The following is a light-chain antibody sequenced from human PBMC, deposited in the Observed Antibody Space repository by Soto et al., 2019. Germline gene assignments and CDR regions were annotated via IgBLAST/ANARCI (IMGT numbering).Light chain of an antibody. CDR2: TAS. V-gene: IGKV1-39*01. CDR3: QQYYTLPT. Sequence: IQMTQSPSSLSVSVGERVTITCRASQSISIYVNWYQQKSGRAPKLLIYTASSLQSGVPSRFSGSGSGTDFTLTISGLQPEDFATYYCQQYYTLPTFGQGTRLEIE. J-gene: IGKJ5*01. CDR1: QSISIY.